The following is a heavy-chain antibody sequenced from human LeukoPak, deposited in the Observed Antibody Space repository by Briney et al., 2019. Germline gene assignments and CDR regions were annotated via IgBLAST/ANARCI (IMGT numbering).Heavy chain of an antibody. J-gene: IGHJ5*02. CDR3: ARDLGQYYDTSDNWFDP. D-gene: IGHD3-22*01. CDR2: INSGGNNT. Sequence: GGSVTLLCAACGFTLSNYWMHWVRPARGGGVVWVARINSGGNNTRYADSEKGRLTICRDQDKNPPNPQMNSLRAEDTVVFYCARDLGQYYDTSDNWFDPWGQGTLVTVSS. CDR1: GFTLSNYW. V-gene: IGHV3-74*01.